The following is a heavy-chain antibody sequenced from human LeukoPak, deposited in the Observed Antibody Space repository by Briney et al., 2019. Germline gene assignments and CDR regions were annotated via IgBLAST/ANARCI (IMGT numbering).Heavy chain of an antibody. CDR2: IYHSGCT. CDR1: GYSISSGYY. V-gene: IGHV4-38-2*02. J-gene: IGHJ6*04. Sequence: SETLSLTCAVSGYSISSGYYWGWIRQPPGKGLEWIGSIYHSGCTYYNPSLKSRVTISVDTSKNQFSLKLSSVTAADTAVYYCARDARAPNYYYGMDVWGKGTTVTVSS. CDR3: ARDARAPNYYYGMDV.